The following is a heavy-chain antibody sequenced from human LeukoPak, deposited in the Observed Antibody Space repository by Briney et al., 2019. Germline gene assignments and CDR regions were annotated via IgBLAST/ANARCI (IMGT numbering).Heavy chain of an antibody. CDR2: ISSSSSYI. Sequence: GGSLRLSCAASGFTFSSYSMNWVRQAPGKGLEWVSSISSSSSYIYYADSVKGRFTISRDNAKNSLYLQMNSLRAEDTAVYYCARAKAVAGTPDDYWGQGTLVTVSS. CDR3: ARAKAVAGTPDDY. J-gene: IGHJ4*02. V-gene: IGHV3-21*01. CDR1: GFTFSSYS. D-gene: IGHD6-19*01.